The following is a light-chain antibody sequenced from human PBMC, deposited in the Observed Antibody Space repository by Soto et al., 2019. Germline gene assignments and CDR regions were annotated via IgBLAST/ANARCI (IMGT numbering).Light chain of an antibody. CDR2: LEGSGSY. J-gene: IGLJ3*02. CDR3: ETWDSYTRV. Sequence: QSVLTQSSSASASLGSSVKLTCTLSSGHSSYIIAWHQQQPGKAPRYLMKLEGSGSYNKGSGVPDRCSGSSSGADRYLTISTLQFEDEADYYCETWDSYTRVFGGGTKLTVL. V-gene: IGLV4-60*02. CDR1: SGHSSYI.